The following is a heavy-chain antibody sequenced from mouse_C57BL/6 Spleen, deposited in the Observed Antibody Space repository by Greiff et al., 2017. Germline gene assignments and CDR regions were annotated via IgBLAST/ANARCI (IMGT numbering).Heavy chain of an antibody. J-gene: IGHJ3*01. CDR2: IDPSDSYT. D-gene: IGHD3-2*02. CDR1: GYTFTSYW. CDR3: ARWGGSDHAWFAY. Sequence: QVQLQQPGAELVMPGASVKLSCKASGYTFTSYWMHWVKQRPGQGLEWIGEIDPSDSYTNYNQKFKGKSTLTVDKSSSTAYMQLSSLTSEDSAVDDCARWGGSDHAWFAYWGQGTLVTVSA. V-gene: IGHV1-69*01.